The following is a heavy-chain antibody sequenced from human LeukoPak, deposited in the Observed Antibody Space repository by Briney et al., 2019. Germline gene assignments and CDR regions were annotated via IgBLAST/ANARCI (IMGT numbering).Heavy chain of an antibody. Sequence: GGSLRLSCAASGFTFDDYAMHWVRQAPGKGLEWVSLISWDGGSTYYADSVKGRFTISRDNSKNSLYLQMNSLRAEDTALYYCAKAFLPRPWWGGYYYYYMDVWGKGTTVTVSS. J-gene: IGHJ6*03. V-gene: IGHV3-43D*03. D-gene: IGHD2-8*02. CDR1: GFTFDDYA. CDR3: AKAFLPRPWWGGYYYYYMDV. CDR2: ISWDGGST.